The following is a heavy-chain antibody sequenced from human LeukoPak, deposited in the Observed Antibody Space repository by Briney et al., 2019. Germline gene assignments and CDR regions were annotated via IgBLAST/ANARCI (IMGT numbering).Heavy chain of an antibody. V-gene: IGHV1-46*01. CDR1: GYTFTTYY. D-gene: IGHD1-1*01. CDR3: ARNVGSGFDY. Sequence: ASVKVSCKASGYTFTTYYIHWVRQAPGQGLEWLGFINPSGDSTSYAQKFQGRVTMTSDTSTSTVYMELSSLSSEDTALYYCARNVGSGFDYWGQGTLVTVSS. CDR2: INPSGDST. J-gene: IGHJ4*02.